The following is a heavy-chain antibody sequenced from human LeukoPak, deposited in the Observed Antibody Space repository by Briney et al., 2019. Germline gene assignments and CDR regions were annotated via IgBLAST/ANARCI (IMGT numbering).Heavy chain of an antibody. CDR1: GYTFTGFF. Sequence: ASVKVSCKASGYTFTGFFMNWVRRAPGQGLEWMGRINPNSGDTSYAQKFQGRVTMTRDTSITTAYMDLSSLTSDDTAMYYCARWRVLTGVGNWGQGTLVTVSS. V-gene: IGHV1-2*02. J-gene: IGHJ4*02. CDR3: ARWRVLTGVGN. D-gene: IGHD6-19*01. CDR2: INPNSGDT.